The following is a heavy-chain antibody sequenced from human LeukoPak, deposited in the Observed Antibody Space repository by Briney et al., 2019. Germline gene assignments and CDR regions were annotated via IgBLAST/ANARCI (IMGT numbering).Heavy chain of an antibody. CDR1: GFTFSSYG. V-gene: IGHV3-30*03. CDR3: PTVTTIFDY. D-gene: IGHD4-11*01. CDR2: ISYDGSNK. J-gene: IGHJ4*02. Sequence: PGRSLRLSCAASGFTFSSYGMHWVRQAPGKGLEWVAVISYDGSNKYYADSVKGRFTISRDNSENTLYLQMNSLRAEDTAVYYCPTVTTIFDYWGQGTLVTVSS.